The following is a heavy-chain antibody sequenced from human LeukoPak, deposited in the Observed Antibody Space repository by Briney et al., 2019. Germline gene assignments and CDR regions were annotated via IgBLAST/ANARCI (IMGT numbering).Heavy chain of an antibody. D-gene: IGHD3-22*01. J-gene: IGHJ6*02. Sequence: PGGSLRLSCAASGFTFSSYAMHWVRQAPGKGLEWVAVISYDGSNKYYADSVKGRFTISRDNSKNTLYLQMNSLRAEDTAVYYCARDLTHYYHDSSAWETYYYYYGMDVWGQGTTVTVSS. CDR3: ARDLTHYYHDSSAWETYYYYYGMDV. CDR2: ISYDGSNK. CDR1: GFTFSSYA. V-gene: IGHV3-30-3*01.